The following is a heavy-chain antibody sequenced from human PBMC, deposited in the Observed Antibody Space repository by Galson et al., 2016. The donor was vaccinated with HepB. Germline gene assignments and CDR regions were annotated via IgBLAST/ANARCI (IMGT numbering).Heavy chain of an antibody. CDR3: ARDRSRFSRGYYTGARDVFAI. D-gene: IGHD3-3*01. CDR2: ISSTSTYI. CDR1: GFTFSTYT. Sequence: SLRLSCAASGFTFSTYTMNWVRQAPGKGLEWVSYISSTSTYIDYADSVKGRFTISRENAKNSLYLQVNSLRAEDTAVYYCARDRSRFSRGYYTGARDVFAIWGQGTVVTVSS. V-gene: IGHV3-21*01. J-gene: IGHJ3*02.